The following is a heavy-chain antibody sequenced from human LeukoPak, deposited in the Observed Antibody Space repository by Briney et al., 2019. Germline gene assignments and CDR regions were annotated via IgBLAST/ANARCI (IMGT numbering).Heavy chain of an antibody. J-gene: IGHJ6*02. V-gene: IGHV4-39*01. Sequence: SETLSLTCTVSGGSTSSSTYYWGWIRQPPGRGLEWIGSIYYSGSPYHNPSLKSRVTTSVDTSKNQFSLKLSSVTAADTAVYFCARHLTHGNDYFYYGMDVWGQGTTVTVSS. CDR2: IYYSGSP. D-gene: IGHD5-24*01. CDR3: ARHLTHGNDYFYYGMDV. CDR1: GGSTSSSTYY.